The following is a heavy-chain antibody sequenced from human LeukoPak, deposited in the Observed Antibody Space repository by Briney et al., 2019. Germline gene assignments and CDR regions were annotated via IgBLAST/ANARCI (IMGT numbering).Heavy chain of an antibody. Sequence: ASETLSLTCTVSGGSISSSSYYWGWIRQPPGKGLEWIGSIYYSGSTYYNPSLKSRVTISVDTSKNQFSLKPSSVTAADTAVYYCARDRGSGWYQPGEYNWFDPWGQGTLVTVSS. CDR1: GGSISSSSYY. CDR3: ARDRGSGWYQPGEYNWFDP. D-gene: IGHD6-19*01. V-gene: IGHV4-39*02. CDR2: IYYSGST. J-gene: IGHJ5*02.